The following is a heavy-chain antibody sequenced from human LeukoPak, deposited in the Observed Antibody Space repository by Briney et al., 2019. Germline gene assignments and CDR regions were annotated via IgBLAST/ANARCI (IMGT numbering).Heavy chain of an antibody. CDR3: ARSPRDRLLYYGMDV. J-gene: IGHJ6*02. CDR2: IYYSGST. V-gene: IGHV4-59*01. CDR1: GGSISSYY. Sequence: SETLSLTCTVSGGSISSYYWSWIRQPPGKGLEWIGYIYYSGSTNHNPSLKSRVTISVDTSKNQFSLKLSSVTAADTAVYYCARSPRDRLLYYGMDVWGQGTTVTVSS. D-gene: IGHD6-25*01.